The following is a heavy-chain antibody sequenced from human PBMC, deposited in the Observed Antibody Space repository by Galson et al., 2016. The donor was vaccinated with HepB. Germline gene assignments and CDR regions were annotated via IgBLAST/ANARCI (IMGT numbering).Heavy chain of an antibody. D-gene: IGHD2-21*02. J-gene: IGHJ4*02. Sequence: SETLSLTCAVYGDSVSSNKWWPWVRQPPGKGLEWIGEIHHRRSSNFNPSLKSRVTISVDKSKNQFSLRLNSVTAADTAVYFCARGGDWRLDYWGQGTLVTGSS. CDR3: ARGGDWRLDY. V-gene: IGHV4-4*02. CDR1: GDSVSSNKW. CDR2: IHHRRSS.